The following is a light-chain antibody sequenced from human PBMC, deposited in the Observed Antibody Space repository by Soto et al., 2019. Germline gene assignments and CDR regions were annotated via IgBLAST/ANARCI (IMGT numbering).Light chain of an antibody. J-gene: IGLJ1*01. CDR3: SSYTTTRSYV. CDR2: DVS. V-gene: IGLV2-14*01. Sequence: QSALTQPASVSGSPGQSIAISCSGTSSDVGGYNYVSWYQQHPGGVPKLMIYDVSNRPSGISDRFSASKSGNTASLTISRLQDEDEADYYCSSYTTTRSYVFGTGTKVTVL. CDR1: SSDVGGYNY.